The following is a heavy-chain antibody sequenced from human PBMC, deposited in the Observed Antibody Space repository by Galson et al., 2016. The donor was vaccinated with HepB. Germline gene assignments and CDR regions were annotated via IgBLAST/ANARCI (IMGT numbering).Heavy chain of an antibody. D-gene: IGHD2-2*01. J-gene: IGHJ5*02. CDR1: GFAFNDYA. Sequence: SLRLSCAASGFAFNDYAMNWVRQAPGKGLEWVSGISGSGHKTYYADSVKGRFTISRDNSKNTVYLQMNSLGVEDAALYYCAKDQLIVIVPAAGNWFDPWGRGTLVTVSS. CDR2: ISGSGHKT. CDR3: AKDQLIVIVPAAGNWFDP. V-gene: IGHV3-23*01.